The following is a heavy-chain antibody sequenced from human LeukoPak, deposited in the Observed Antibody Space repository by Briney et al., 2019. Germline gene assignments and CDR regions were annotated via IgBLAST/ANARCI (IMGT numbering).Heavy chain of an antibody. CDR2: IYYSGST. Sequence: SETLSLTCTVSGGSISSYYWSWIRQPPGEGLEWIGYIYYSGSTNYNPSLKSRVTISVDTSKNQFSLKLSSVTAADTAVYYCARAEYDIWTGYYQDYWGQGTLVTVSS. CDR1: GGSISSYY. D-gene: IGHD3-9*01. CDR3: ARAEYDIWTGYYQDY. V-gene: IGHV4-59*01. J-gene: IGHJ4*02.